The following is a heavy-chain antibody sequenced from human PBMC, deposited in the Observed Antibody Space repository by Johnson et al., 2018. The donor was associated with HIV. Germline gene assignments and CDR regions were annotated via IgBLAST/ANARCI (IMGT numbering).Heavy chain of an antibody. CDR2: ISYDGSNK. J-gene: IGHJ3*02. D-gene: IGHD1-7*01. CDR1: GFTFRTSG. Sequence: QVQLVESGGGVVQPGRSLRLSCVASGFTFRTSGMHWVRQAPGQGLEWVAVISYDGSNKYYADSVKGRFTISRDNSKNTLFLQMNSLKTEDTAIYCCTTDANWNYGQGAFDIWGQGTLVTVSS. V-gene: IGHV3-30*12. CDR3: TTDANWNYGQGAFDI.